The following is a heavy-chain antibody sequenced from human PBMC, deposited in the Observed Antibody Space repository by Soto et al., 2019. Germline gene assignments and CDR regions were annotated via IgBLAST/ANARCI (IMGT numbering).Heavy chain of an antibody. CDR2: ISWSSGSI. D-gene: IGHD6-13*01. CDR1: GFTFDDYA. Sequence: GGSLRLSCAASGFTFDDYAMHWVRQAPGKGLEWVSGISWSSGSIGYADSVKGRFTISRDNAKNSLYPQMNSLRAEDTALYYCAKETQIAAAGRVFDYWGQGTLVTVSS. J-gene: IGHJ4*02. V-gene: IGHV3-9*01. CDR3: AKETQIAAAGRVFDY.